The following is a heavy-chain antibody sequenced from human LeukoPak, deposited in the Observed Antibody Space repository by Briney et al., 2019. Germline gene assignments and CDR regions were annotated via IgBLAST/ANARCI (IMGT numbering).Heavy chain of an antibody. CDR1: GFTFSSYS. CDR3: ARGMGSSSWRAYGMDV. J-gene: IGHJ6*02. Sequence: GSLRLSCAASGFTFSSYSMNWVRQAPGKGLEWVSSISSSSSYIYYADSVKGRFTISRDNAKNSLYLQMNSLRAEDTAVYYCARGMGSSSWRAYGMDVWGQGTTVTVSS. V-gene: IGHV3-21*01. CDR2: ISSSSSYI. D-gene: IGHD6-13*01.